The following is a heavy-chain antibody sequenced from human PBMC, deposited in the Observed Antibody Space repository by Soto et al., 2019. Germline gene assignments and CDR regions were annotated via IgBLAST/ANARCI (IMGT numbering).Heavy chain of an antibody. CDR3: ARDAWGGP. CDR2: INSSGTTT. CDR1: GFHFNDYY. V-gene: IGHV3-11*01. Sequence: QVQLVQSGGGLVRPGGSLTLSCAASGFHFNDYYMSWIRQAPGEGLEWVADINSSGTTTHYVDSVNGRFTISRDNTKKSLYLHMSSLRVDDTATYYCARDAWGGPSGQGTLVTVSS. J-gene: IGHJ5*02. D-gene: IGHD3-10*01.